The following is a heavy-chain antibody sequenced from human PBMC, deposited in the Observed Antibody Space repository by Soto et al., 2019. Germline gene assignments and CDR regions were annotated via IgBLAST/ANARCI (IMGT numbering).Heavy chain of an antibody. V-gene: IGHV4-31*03. Sequence: TLSLTCNVSGGSISSGTFYWSWIRQHSGKGLEWIGYIDNSGNAYYNPSLKSRVTISPDTSKNQFSLKVNSENAADTAVYYCARAQLAGLRGDAGYVEHWGQGALVT. D-gene: IGHD6-13*01. CDR2: IDNSGNA. CDR1: GGSISSGTFY. J-gene: IGHJ4*02. CDR3: ARAQLAGLRGDAGYVEH.